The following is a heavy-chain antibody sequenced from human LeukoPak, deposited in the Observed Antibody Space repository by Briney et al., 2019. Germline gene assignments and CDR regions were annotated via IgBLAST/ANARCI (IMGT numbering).Heavy chain of an antibody. Sequence: GGSLRLSCAASGFTFSSYWMSWVRQAPGKGLEWVANIKQDGSEKYYVDSVKGRFTISRDNAKNSLYLQMNSLRAEDTAVYYCARGSLRARRAFDIWGQGTMVTVSS. V-gene: IGHV3-7*01. CDR2: IKQDGSEK. J-gene: IGHJ3*02. CDR3: ARGSLRARRAFDI. CDR1: GFTFSSYW.